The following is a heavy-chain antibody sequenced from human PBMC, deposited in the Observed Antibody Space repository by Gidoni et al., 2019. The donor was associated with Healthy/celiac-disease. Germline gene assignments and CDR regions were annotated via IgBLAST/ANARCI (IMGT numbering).Heavy chain of an antibody. D-gene: IGHD3-9*01. CDR3: ARGFRRFDWLRGVRVNWFDP. Sequence: QVQLVQSGAEVKKPGASVKVSCKAAGYTFTSYDINWVRQATGQGLEWMGWMNPNSGNTGYAQKFQGRVTMTRNTSISTAYMELSSLRSEDTAVYYCARGFRRFDWLRGVRVNWFDPWGQGTLVTVSS. CDR1: GYTFTSYD. J-gene: IGHJ5*02. CDR2: MNPNSGNT. V-gene: IGHV1-8*01.